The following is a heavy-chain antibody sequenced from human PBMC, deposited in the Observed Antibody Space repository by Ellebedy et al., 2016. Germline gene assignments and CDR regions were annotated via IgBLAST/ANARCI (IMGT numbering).Heavy chain of an antibody. CDR3: ARDRLVAGIVNYYYGMDV. Sequence: ASVKVSXXASGYTFTTYGISWVRQAPGQGLEWMGWISAYSGNTKYSQKIQGRVTMTTDTSTSTAYMEVRSLRSEDTAVYYCARDRLVAGIVNYYYGMDVWGQGTTVTVSS. D-gene: IGHD6-19*01. V-gene: IGHV1-18*01. CDR2: ISAYSGNT. CDR1: GYTFTTYG. J-gene: IGHJ6*02.